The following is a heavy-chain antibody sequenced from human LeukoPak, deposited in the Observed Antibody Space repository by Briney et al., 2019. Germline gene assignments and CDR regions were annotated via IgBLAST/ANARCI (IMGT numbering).Heavy chain of an antibody. V-gene: IGHV4-59*01. CDR1: GGSFSGDY. J-gene: IGHJ6*03. Sequence: PSETLSLTCGVYGGSFSGDYWSWIRQPPGKGLEWIGYIYYSGSTNYNPSLKSRVTISVDTSKNQFSLKLSSVTAADTAVYYCARFYGYYYYYYMDVWGKGTTVTVSS. D-gene: IGHD3-16*01. CDR2: IYYSGST. CDR3: ARFYGYYYYYYMDV.